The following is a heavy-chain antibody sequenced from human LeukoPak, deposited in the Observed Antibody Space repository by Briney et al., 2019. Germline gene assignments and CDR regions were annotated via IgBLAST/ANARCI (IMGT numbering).Heavy chain of an antibody. CDR3: AREAGNTQYFDY. J-gene: IGHJ4*02. CDR1: GGSSSSYY. D-gene: IGHD1-1*01. CDR2: IYTSGST. Sequence: SETLSLTCTVSGGSSSSYYWSWIWQPAGKGLEWIGRIYTSGSTNYNPSLKSRVTMSVDTSKNQFSLKLSSVTAADTAMYYCAREAGNTQYFDYWGQGTLVTVSS. V-gene: IGHV4-4*07.